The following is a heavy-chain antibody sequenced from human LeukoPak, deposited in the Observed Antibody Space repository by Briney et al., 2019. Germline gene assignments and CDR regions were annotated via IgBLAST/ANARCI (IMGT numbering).Heavy chain of an antibody. Sequence: GGSLRLSCAASGFTFDDYAMHWVRQAPGKGLEWVSGISWNSGTIGYVDSVKGRFTISRDNAKNSLYLQMNSLRPEDMALYYCAKGNSGSYSQDWFDPWGQGTLVTVSS. D-gene: IGHD1-26*01. CDR3: AKGNSGSYSQDWFDP. J-gene: IGHJ5*02. CDR1: GFTFDDYA. V-gene: IGHV3-9*03. CDR2: ISWNSGTI.